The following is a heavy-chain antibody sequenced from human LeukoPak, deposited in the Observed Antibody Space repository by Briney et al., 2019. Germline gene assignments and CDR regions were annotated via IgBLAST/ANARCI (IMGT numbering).Heavy chain of an antibody. D-gene: IGHD3-22*01. CDR3: ARDGRDNYDTPGHDL. V-gene: IGHV4-4*07. CDR2: IYASGST. J-gene: IGHJ4*02. Sequence: SETLSLTCTVSGGSISNYYWSWIRQPAGKGLEWIGRIYASGSTNYNPSLKSRVTISADTSRSELSLKLRSVTAADTAVYYCARDGRDNYDTPGHDLWGQGTLVTVSS. CDR1: GGSISNYY.